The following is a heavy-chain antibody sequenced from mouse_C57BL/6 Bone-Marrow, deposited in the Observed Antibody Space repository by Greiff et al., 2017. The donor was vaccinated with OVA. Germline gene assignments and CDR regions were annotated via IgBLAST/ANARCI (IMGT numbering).Heavy chain of an antibody. CDR2: IDPENGDT. V-gene: IGHV14-4*01. D-gene: IGHD1-1*01. CDR3: TTWGGYYGQEDY. J-gene: IGHJ2*01. CDR1: GFNIKDDY. Sequence: VQLQQSGAELVRPGASVKLSCTASGFNIKDDYMHWVKQRPEQGLEWIGWIDPENGDTEYASKFQGKATITADTSSNTAYLQLSSLTSEDTAVDYCTTWGGYYGQEDYWGQGTTLTVSS.